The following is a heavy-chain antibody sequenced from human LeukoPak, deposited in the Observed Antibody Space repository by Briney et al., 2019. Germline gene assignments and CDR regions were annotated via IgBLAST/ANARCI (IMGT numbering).Heavy chain of an antibody. V-gene: IGHV1-69*04. CDR3: ATVATYYFDY. Sequence: GASVKVSCKASGGTFSSYAISWVRQAPGQGLEWMGRIIPILGIANYAQKFQGRVTITADKSTSTAYMELSSLRPEDTAVYYCATVATYYFDYWGQGTLVTVSS. CDR2: IIPILGIA. D-gene: IGHD5-12*01. J-gene: IGHJ4*02. CDR1: GGTFSSYA.